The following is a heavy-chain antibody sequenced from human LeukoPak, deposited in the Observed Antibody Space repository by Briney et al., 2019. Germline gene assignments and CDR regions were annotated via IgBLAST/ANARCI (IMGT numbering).Heavy chain of an antibody. CDR1: GGSISSYY. Sequence: SETLSLTCTVSGGSISSYYWSWIRQPPGKGLEWIGYIYYSGSTNYNPSLKSRVTISVDTSKNQFSLKLSSATAADTAMYYCARDRYSRTGFDYWGQGTLVTVSS. V-gene: IGHV4-59*01. D-gene: IGHD6-13*01. CDR3: ARDRYSRTGFDY. J-gene: IGHJ4*02. CDR2: IYYSGST.